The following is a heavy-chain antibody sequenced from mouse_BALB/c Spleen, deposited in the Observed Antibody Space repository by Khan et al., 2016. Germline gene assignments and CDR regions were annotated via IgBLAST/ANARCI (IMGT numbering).Heavy chain of an antibody. Sequence: EVQLQESGPDLVKPSQSLSLTCTVTGYSITSGYSWHWIRQFPGNKLEWMGYIHYSGSTNYNPSLKSRISITRDTSKNQFFLQLNSGNNEDTATYYWARYDYDYAMDYWGQGTSVTVSS. CDR3: ARYDYDYAMDY. CDR2: IHYSGST. J-gene: IGHJ4*01. V-gene: IGHV3-1*02. D-gene: IGHD2-4*01. CDR1: GYSITSGYS.